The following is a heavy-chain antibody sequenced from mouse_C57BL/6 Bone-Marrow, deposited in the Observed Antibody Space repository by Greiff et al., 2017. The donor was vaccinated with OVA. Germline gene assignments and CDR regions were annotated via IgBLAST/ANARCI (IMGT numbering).Heavy chain of an antibody. CDR2: IYPSDSET. CDR3: ARYNYYGSSYWYFDV. V-gene: IGHV1-61*01. D-gene: IGHD1-1*01. J-gene: IGHJ1*03. Sequence: QVQLQQPGAELVRPGSSVKLSCKASGYTFTSYWMDWVKQRPGQGLEWIGNIYPSDSETHYNQKFKDKATLTVDKSSSTAYMQLSSLTSEDSAVYYCARYNYYGSSYWYFDVWGTGTTVTVSS. CDR1: GYTFTSYW.